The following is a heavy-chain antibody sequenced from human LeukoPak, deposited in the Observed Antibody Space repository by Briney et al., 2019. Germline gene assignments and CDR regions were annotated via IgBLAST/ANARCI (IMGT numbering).Heavy chain of an antibody. CDR3: ARARYSYGSFDY. V-gene: IGHV4-59*01. D-gene: IGHD5-18*01. Sequence: SETLSLTCTVSGGSISSYYWSWIRQPPGKGLEWIGYIYYSGSTNYNPSLKSRVTIYVDTSKNQFSLKLSSVTAADTAVYYCARARYSYGSFDYWGQGTLVTVSS. CDR2: IYYSGST. J-gene: IGHJ4*02. CDR1: GGSISSYY.